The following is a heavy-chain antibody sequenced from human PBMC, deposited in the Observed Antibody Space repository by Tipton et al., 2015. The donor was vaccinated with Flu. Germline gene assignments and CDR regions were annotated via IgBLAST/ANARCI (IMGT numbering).Heavy chain of an antibody. CDR1: GGSIGSYY. CDR2: IYNAKYT. J-gene: IGHJ4*02. V-gene: IGHV4-59*12. D-gene: IGHD2-2*01. Sequence: TLSLTCTVSGGSIGSYYWNWIRQPPGKGLEWIGYIYNAKYTKYNPSLTSRVTISVDTSKKQFSLQLRSVTAADTAVYYCARDPSLGMPDYFDSWGQGTLVTASS. CDR3: ARDPSLGMPDYFDS.